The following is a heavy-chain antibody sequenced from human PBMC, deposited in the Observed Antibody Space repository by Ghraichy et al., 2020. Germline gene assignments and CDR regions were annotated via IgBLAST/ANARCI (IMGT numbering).Heavy chain of an antibody. CDR2: IFYSGTT. J-gene: IGHJ2*01. Sequence: SETLSLTCTVSGGSISNSYYYWGWIRQPPGKGLEWIGNIFYSGTTYYNPSLRGRVAVSVDTSKNQFSLKLSFVTAADTAVYYCASLIAASDHWYFHLWGRGTLVTVSS. V-gene: IGHV4-39*07. D-gene: IGHD6-6*01. CDR1: GGSISNSYYY. CDR3: ASLIAASDHWYFHL.